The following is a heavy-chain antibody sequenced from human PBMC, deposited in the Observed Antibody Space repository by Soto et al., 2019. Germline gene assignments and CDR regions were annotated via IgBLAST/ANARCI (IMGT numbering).Heavy chain of an antibody. J-gene: IGHJ4*02. CDR1: GFNVRSYW. CDR3: ARDIGFDYVN. Sequence: GGSLRLSCAVSGFNVRSYWMSWVRQAPGKGLEWVASIKEDGSEIYYLQSVRGRFAISRDSAGNALQLAVNYLSAEDTATYFCARDIGFDYVNWGQGPLVTVSS. D-gene: IGHD3-16*01. CDR2: IKEDGSEI. V-gene: IGHV3-7*01.